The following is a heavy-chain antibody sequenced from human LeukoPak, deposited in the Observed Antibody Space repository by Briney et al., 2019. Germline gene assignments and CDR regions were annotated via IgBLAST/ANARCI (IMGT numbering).Heavy chain of an antibody. J-gene: IGHJ3*02. D-gene: IGHD2-21*01. V-gene: IGHV3-23*01. CDR2: ISSSGGST. CDR3: AKVVHIVVVNDAFDI. CDR1: GFTFSSYA. Sequence: GGSLRLSCAASGFTFSSYAMSWVRQAPGKGLEWVSAISSSGGSTYYADSLKGRFTISRDNSKNTLYLQMNSLRAEDTAVYYCAKVVHIVVVNDAFDIWGQGTMVTVSS.